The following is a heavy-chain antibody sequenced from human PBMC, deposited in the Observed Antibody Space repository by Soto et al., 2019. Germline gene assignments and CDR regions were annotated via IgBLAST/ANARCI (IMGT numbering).Heavy chain of an antibody. CDR3: ARVTSMVRGVIDNWFDP. CDR2: IIPMYGPA. J-gene: IGHJ5*02. D-gene: IGHD3-10*01. CDR1: GGTFSSYA. Sequence: QVPLVQSGAEVKKPGSSVTVSCKASGGTFSSYAIHWVRQAPGQGLEWMGGIIPMYGPAKYAQRSQGRVTITADESMPTVYMELTSLTSQDTAVYYCARVTSMVRGVIDNWFDPWGHGTLVTGSS. V-gene: IGHV1-69*01.